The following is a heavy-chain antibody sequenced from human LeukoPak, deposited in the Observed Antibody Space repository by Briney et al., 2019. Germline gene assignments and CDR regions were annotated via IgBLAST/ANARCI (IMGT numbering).Heavy chain of an antibody. CDR2: INHSGST. J-gene: IGHJ4*02. Sequence: SETLSLTCAVYGGSFSGYYWSWIRQPPGKGLEWIGEINHSGSTNYNPSLKSRDTISVDTSKNQFSLKLSSVTAADTAVYYCARVGTVTTEIDYWGQGTLVTVSS. V-gene: IGHV4-34*01. CDR1: GGSFSGYY. CDR3: ARVGTVTTEIDY. D-gene: IGHD4-17*01.